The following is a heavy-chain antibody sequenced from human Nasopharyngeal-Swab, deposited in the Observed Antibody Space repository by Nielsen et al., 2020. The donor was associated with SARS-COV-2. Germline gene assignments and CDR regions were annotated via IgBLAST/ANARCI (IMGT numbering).Heavy chain of an antibody. V-gene: IGHV1-69*04. J-gene: IGHJ5*02. CDR2: IIPFLDIA. CDR1: GGTFSSYA. Sequence: SVKVSCKASGGTFSSYAISWVRQVPGQGLEWMGRIIPFLDIANYAQKFQGRVTITADKSTSTAYMELSSLKSEDTAVYYCARDRTVGHQLILTWFDPWGQGTLVNVSS. CDR3: ARDRTVGHQLILTWFDP. D-gene: IGHD6-13*01.